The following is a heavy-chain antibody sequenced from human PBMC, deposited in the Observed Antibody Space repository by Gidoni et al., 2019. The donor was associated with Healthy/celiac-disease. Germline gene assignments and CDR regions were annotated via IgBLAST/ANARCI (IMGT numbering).Heavy chain of an antibody. CDR1: GGTFSSYS. Sequence: QVQLVQSGAEVKKPGSSVKVSCKASGGTFSSYSISWVRQAPGQGLEWMGGIIPFCGTAKYAQKSQGRVTITADESTSTAYMELSSLRSEDTALYYCARAAAVYCSSTSCYASAFDIWGQGTMVTVSS. D-gene: IGHD2-2*01. CDR2: IIPFCGTA. J-gene: IGHJ3*02. CDR3: ARAAAVYCSSTSCYASAFDI. V-gene: IGHV1-69*01.